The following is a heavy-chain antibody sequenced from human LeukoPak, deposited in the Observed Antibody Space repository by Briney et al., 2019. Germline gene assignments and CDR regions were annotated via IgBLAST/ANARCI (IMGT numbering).Heavy chain of an antibody. D-gene: IGHD2-15*01. J-gene: IGHJ4*02. CDR3: ARSGCGSCYHLIFDY. Sequence: PSETLSLTCTVSGGSISSYYWSWIRQPAGKGLEWIGRIYTSGSTNYNPSLKSRVTMSVDTSKNQFSLKLSSVTAADTAVYYCARSGCGSCYHLIFDYWGQGTLVTVSS. CDR2: IYTSGST. CDR1: GGSISSYY. V-gene: IGHV4-4*07.